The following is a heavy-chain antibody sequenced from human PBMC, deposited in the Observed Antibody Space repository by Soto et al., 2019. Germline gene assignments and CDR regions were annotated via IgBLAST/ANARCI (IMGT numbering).Heavy chain of an antibody. CDR2: ISSSGSTI. D-gene: IGHD5-18*01. CDR1: GFTFSSYE. V-gene: IGHV3-48*03. CDR3: ARELRGYSYGYYYYYGMDV. Sequence: GGSLRLSCAASGFTFSSYEMNWVRQAPGKGLEWVSYISSSGSTIYYADSVKGRLTISRDNAKNSLYLQMNSLRAEDTAVYYCARELRGYSYGYYYYYGMDVWGQGTTVTVSS. J-gene: IGHJ6*02.